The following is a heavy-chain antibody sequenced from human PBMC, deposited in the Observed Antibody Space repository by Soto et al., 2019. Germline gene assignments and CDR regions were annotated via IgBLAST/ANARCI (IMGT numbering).Heavy chain of an antibody. Sequence: QVHLVQSGAEVKKPESSVKVSCKASGGTFNDYAFSWVRQAPGQGLEWMGGIIPIFGATNYAQLFQGRLTITADESTRTLYMELGSLRSDDTAVYYCASAHSYHHYDMDVWGQVTTVTVSS. V-gene: IGHV1-69*01. CDR3: ASAHSYHHYDMDV. J-gene: IGHJ6*02. D-gene: IGHD2-21*01. CDR1: GGTFNDYA. CDR2: IIPIFGAT.